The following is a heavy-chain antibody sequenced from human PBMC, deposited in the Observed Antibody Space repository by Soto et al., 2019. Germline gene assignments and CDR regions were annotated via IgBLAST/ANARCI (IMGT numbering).Heavy chain of an antibody. J-gene: IGHJ4*02. CDR3: ALQRYGEFDY. CDR1: GFSLSTIGVG. V-gene: IGHV2-5*02. D-gene: IGHD5-18*01. Sequence: QITLKESGPTLVKPTQTLTLTCTFSGFSLSTIGVGVGWIRQPPGKALEWLALIYWDDDKRYRPSLKSRLPITKDTSKNQVVLTMTNMDPVDTAPYSCALQRYGEFDYWGQGTLVTVSS. CDR2: IYWDDDK.